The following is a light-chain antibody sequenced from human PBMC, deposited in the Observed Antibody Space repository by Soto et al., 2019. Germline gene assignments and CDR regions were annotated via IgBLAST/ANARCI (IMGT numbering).Light chain of an antibody. V-gene: IGKV2D-29*02. CDR1: QSLLHITGETF. Sequence: DVVMTQTPLSLSVAPGQPASISCKSSQSLLHITGETFLFWYLQKPGQSPQLLISEVSTRVSGLPDRFSGSGSGTVFTLEISRVETDDVGIYYCMQSTLLPPTFGQGTRLGIE. CDR3: MQSTLLPPT. J-gene: IGKJ5*01. CDR2: EVS.